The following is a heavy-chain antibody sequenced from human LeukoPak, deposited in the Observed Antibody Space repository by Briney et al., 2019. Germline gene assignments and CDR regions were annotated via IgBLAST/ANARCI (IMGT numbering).Heavy chain of an antibody. V-gene: IGHV3-49*04. CDR1: GFTFGDYA. J-gene: IGHJ4*02. Sequence: GGSLRLSCTASGFTFGDYAMSWVRQALGKGLEWVGFIRSKAYGGTTEYAASVKGRFTILRDDSKSIAYLQMNSLKTEDTAVYYCTSRGLYCSSTSCSGDYWGQGTLVTVSS. CDR3: TSRGLYCSSTSCSGDY. D-gene: IGHD2-2*01. CDR2: IRSKAYGGTT.